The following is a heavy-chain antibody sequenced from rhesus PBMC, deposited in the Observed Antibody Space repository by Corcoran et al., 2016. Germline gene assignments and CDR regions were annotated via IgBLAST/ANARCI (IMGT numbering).Heavy chain of an antibody. V-gene: IGHV4S10*01. CDR3: ARVLAGD. D-gene: IGHD6-25*01. CDR1: GGSISDSYR. Sequence: QVQLQESGPGVVKPSETLSLTCAVSGGSISDSYRWSWIRQPQGKGLEWIGYIYGSSTSTNYNPSLKSRITISKYTSKNQFSLKLSSVTAADTAVYYCARVLAGDWGQGVLVTVSS. J-gene: IGHJ4*01. CDR2: IYGSSTST.